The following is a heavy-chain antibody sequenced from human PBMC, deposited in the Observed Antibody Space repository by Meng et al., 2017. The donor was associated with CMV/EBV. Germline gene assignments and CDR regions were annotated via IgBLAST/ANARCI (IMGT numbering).Heavy chain of an antibody. J-gene: IGHJ4*02. D-gene: IGHD4-17*01. Sequence: GESLKISCAASGFIFSTYAMNWVPQAPGKGLEWVSGINWNGGSTSYADSVKGRFTISRDNAKNSLYLQMNSLRAEDTALYYCARGRTTVTTQTGNDYWGQGTLVTVSS. CDR3: ARGRTTVTTQTGNDY. CDR1: GFIFSTYA. CDR2: INWNGGST. V-gene: IGHV3-20*04.